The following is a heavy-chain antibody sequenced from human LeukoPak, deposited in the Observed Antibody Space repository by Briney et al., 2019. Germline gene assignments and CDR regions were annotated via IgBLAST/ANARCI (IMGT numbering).Heavy chain of an antibody. V-gene: IGHV3-48*03. J-gene: IGHJ2*01. CDR1: GFIFSSYE. CDR3: ARVYSGSWYFDL. Sequence: GGSLRLSCAASGFIFSSYEMNWVRQAPGKGLEWVSYISSSGSTKYYADSVEGRFSISRDNAKNSLYLQMNSLRAEDTAVYYCARVYSGSWYFDLWGRGTLVTVSS. D-gene: IGHD5-12*01. CDR2: ISSSGSTK.